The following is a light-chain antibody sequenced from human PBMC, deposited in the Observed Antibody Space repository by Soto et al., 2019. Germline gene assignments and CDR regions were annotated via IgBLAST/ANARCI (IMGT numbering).Light chain of an antibody. V-gene: IGKV1-5*03. CDR1: QNIDRW. Sequence: DIQMTQSPSTLSASVGDRVTITCRASQNIDRWLAWYQQKPGKAPNLLIYGASNLESGVPSRFSGSGSGTEFPLTSSSLRPDDVATYDCQQYNSHPWTFGQGTKVEIK. J-gene: IGKJ1*01. CDR2: GAS. CDR3: QQYNSHPWT.